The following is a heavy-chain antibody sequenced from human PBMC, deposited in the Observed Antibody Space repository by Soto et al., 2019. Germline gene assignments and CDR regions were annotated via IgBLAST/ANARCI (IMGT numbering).Heavy chain of an antibody. D-gene: IGHD4-17*01. V-gene: IGHV3-33*08. Sequence: PGGSLGLSCVASGFPFYPYVMAWVRQAPGKGLEWVTVIWNDGSNKYYADSVKGRFTISRDNSKNTLYLQMNSLRAEDTAVYYCARDLNGDLDYWGQGTLVTVSS. CDR2: IWNDGSNK. J-gene: IGHJ4*02. CDR1: GFPFYPYV. CDR3: ARDLNGDLDY.